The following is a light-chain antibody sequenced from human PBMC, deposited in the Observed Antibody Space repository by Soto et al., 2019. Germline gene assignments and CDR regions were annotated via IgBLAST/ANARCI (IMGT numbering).Light chain of an antibody. CDR2: DVS. CDR1: SSDVGVYNS. CDR3: SSYTSRSTRV. J-gene: IGLJ2*01. Sequence: QSALTQPASVSGSPGQSITISCTGTSSDVGVYNSVSWYQQHPGKAPKLIIYDVSDRPSGVSNRFSGSKSGNTASLTISGLQAEDEADYYCSSYTSRSTRVFGGGTKVTVL. V-gene: IGLV2-14*01.